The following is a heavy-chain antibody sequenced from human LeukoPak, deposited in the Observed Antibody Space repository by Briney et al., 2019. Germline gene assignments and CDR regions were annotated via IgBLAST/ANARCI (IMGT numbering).Heavy chain of an antibody. CDR3: GRAFPPLRTSSAGDL. D-gene: IGHD3-16*01. V-gene: IGHV3-21*01. J-gene: IGHJ4*02. Sequence: GGSLRLSCSASGFTFSDYDMDWVRQAPGKGLEWVSSISGLSSYTYYGESVKGRFSIPRDNAKNSLYLQMNSLGAEDTATYYCGRAFPPLRTSSAGDLWGQGILVTVSS. CDR2: ISGLSSYT. CDR1: GFTFSDYD.